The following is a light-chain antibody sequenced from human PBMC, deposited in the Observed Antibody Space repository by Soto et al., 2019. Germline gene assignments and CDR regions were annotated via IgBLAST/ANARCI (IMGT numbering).Light chain of an antibody. V-gene: IGKV3-15*01. Sequence: EIVMTQSPATLSVSPGERATLSCRASQSVSSNLAWYQQKPGQAPRLLIFGASTRATGIPARFSGSGSGTKFTLTISSLQSEDFAVYYCQQYNTWPPITFGPGTRLEIK. CDR2: GAS. CDR3: QQYNTWPPIT. J-gene: IGKJ5*01. CDR1: QSVSSN.